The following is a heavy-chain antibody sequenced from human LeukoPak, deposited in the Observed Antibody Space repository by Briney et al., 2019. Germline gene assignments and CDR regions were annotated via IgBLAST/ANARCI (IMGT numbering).Heavy chain of an antibody. CDR2: IKQDGSEK. D-gene: IGHD6-19*01. J-gene: IGHJ4*02. CDR1: GFTFSNYW. V-gene: IGHV3-7*01. CDR3: ARDRGSSGWYEFDY. Sequence: PGGSLRLSCAASGFTFSNYWMSWVRQAPGEGLEWVANIKQDGSEKYYVDSVRGRFTISRDNAKNSLYLQMNSLRAEDTAVYYCARDRGSSGWYEFDYWGQGTLVTVSS.